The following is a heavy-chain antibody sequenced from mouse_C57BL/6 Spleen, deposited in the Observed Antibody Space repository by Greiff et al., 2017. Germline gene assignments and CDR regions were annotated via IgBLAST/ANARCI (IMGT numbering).Heavy chain of an antibody. V-gene: IGHV14-3*01. CDR1: GFNIKNTY. D-gene: IGHD3-1*01. CDR2: IDPANGNT. Sequence: VQLQQSVAELVRPGASVKLSCTASGFNIKNTYMHWVKQRPEQGLEWIGRIDPANGNTKNAPKFQGKAPITADTSSNTAYLQLSSLTTEDTSMYYCAIGGAILPYAMDYWGQGTSVTVSS. J-gene: IGHJ4*01. CDR3: AIGGAILPYAMDY.